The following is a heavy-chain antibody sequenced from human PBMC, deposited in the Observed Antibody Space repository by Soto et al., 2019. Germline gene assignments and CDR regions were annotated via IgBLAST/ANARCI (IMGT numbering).Heavy chain of an antibody. CDR1: GFTLSRVS. J-gene: IGHJ4*02. CDR3: ARVAY. V-gene: IGHV3-21*01. CDR2: ISSPRSET. Sequence: PGGSLRLSCEASGFTLSRVSMNWVRQVPGKGLDWVASISSPRSETWYADSVKGRFIISRGNAQKSRFLKMNTLRPEDSAIYYCARVAYWGPGTQVTVSS.